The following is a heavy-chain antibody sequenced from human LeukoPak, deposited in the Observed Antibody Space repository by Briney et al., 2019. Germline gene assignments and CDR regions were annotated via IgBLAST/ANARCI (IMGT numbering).Heavy chain of an antibody. CDR1: GGSFSGYY. V-gene: IGHV4-34*01. D-gene: IGHD5-18*01. J-gene: IGHJ4*02. CDR2: INHSGST. CDR3: ARAVPQGDKAKSDFDY. Sequence: PSETLSLTCAVYGGSFSGYYWSWIRQPPVKGLEWIGEINHSGSTNYNPSLKSRVTISVDTSKNQFSLKLSSVTAADTAVYYCARAVPQGDKAKSDFDYWGQGTLVTVSS.